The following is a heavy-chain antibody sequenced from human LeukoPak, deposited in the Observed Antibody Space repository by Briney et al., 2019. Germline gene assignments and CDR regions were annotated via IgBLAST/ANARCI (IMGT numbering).Heavy chain of an antibody. D-gene: IGHD5-18*01. J-gene: IGHJ4*02. CDR2: INTDGSST. Sequence: PGGSLRLSCAASGFTFSSYWMHWVRQAPGKGLVWVSRINTDGSSTSYADSVKGRFTISRDNAKNTLYLQMNSLRAEDTAVYYCAREGVDTAMVDYFDYWGQGTLVTVSS. V-gene: IGHV3-74*01. CDR1: GFTFSSYW. CDR3: AREGVDTAMVDYFDY.